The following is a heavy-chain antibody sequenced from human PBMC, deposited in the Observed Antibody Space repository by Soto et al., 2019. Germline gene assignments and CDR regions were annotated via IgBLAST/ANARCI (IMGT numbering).Heavy chain of an antibody. CDR3: ARGRGIAAAGSLRFGY. CDR2: MSPNSGNT. V-gene: IGHV1-8*01. D-gene: IGHD6-13*01. J-gene: IGHJ4*02. CDR1: GYTFTSYD. Sequence: ASVQVSCKASGYTFTSYDIKLVRQAPGQGLEWMGWMSPNSGNTGYPQKFEGRVTMTRNTSISTAYMELSSLRFADTAVYFCARGRGIAAAGSLRFGYWGQGTLVTVSS.